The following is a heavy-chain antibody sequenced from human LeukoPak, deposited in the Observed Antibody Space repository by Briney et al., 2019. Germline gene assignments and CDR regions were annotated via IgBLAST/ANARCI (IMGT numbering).Heavy chain of an antibody. D-gene: IGHD3/OR15-3a*01. CDR1: GYSFTRYW. Sequence: GESLKISCYGSGYSFTRYWIGWVRQMPGKGLEWMGIIYPGDSDTRYSPSFQGQVTISADKAISTAYLQWSSLKASDTAMYYCASFVRTGLPYYFDYWGQGALVTVSS. CDR3: ASFVRTGLPYYFDY. CDR2: IYPGDSDT. V-gene: IGHV5-51*01. J-gene: IGHJ4*02.